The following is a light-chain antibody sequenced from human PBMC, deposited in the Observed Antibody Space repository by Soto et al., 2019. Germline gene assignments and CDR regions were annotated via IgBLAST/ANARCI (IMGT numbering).Light chain of an antibody. Sequence: QSALTQPPPASGSPGQSVTISCTGTSSDVGGYNYVCWYQQYPGKAPKLMIYDVSKRPSGVADRFSGSKLGNTASLTVSGLQAEDEADYYCSSYAGGNVVVFGGGTKLTVL. CDR2: DVS. J-gene: IGLJ2*01. CDR1: SSDVGGYNY. V-gene: IGLV2-8*01. CDR3: SSYAGGNVVV.